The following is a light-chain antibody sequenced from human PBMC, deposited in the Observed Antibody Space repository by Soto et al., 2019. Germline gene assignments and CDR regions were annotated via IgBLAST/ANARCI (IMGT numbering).Light chain of an antibody. J-gene: IGKJ1*01. CDR1: QSVDSSF. CDR3: QQYVSSVT. V-gene: IGKV3-20*01. CDR2: GAS. Sequence: EIVLTQSPGSLSLSPGERATLSCRASQSVDSSFFAWYQQKPGQAPRLLIYGASNRATGIRDRFSGSGSGTDFTLTISRLEPEDFAVYYCQQYVSSVTFGQGTKVEIK.